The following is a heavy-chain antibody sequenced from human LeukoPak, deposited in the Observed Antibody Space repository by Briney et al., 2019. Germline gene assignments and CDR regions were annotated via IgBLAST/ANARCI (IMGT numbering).Heavy chain of an antibody. CDR3: ARDRGWTDPRDY. Sequence: GASVKVSCKGSGYTFVNYGINWVRQAPGQGLEWMGWISTYNGNTVHAEKFKDRLTMTTDTSTTTGYMELKSLTFDDTAVYYCARDRGWTDPRDYWGQGTLLAVSS. D-gene: IGHD3/OR15-3a*01. V-gene: IGHV1-18*01. CDR1: GYTFVNYG. J-gene: IGHJ4*02. CDR2: ISTYNGNT.